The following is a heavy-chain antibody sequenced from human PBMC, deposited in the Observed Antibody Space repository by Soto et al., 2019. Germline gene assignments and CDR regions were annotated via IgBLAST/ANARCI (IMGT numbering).Heavy chain of an antibody. J-gene: IGHJ4*02. CDR1: GGSISSSSYY. Sequence: QLQLQESGPGLVKPSETLSLTCTVSGGSISSSSYYWGWIRQPPGKGLEWIGSTYYSGSNYYNQSLKTRGTRSIDRTQTQFSLKLSSVTAADTAVYYCARSRGIAAALAFEYWGQGTLVNVPS. CDR3: ARSRGIAAALAFEY. D-gene: IGHD6-13*01. CDR2: TYYSGSN. V-gene: IGHV4-39*01.